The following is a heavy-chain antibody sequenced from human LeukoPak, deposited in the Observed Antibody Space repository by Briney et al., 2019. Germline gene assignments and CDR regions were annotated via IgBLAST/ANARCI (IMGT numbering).Heavy chain of an antibody. Sequence: GGSLRLSCAASGFTFTNAWMSWVRQAPGKGLEWVSANGGSGGSKYYADSVKGRFTVSRDNSKNTLYLQMNSLRAEDTAIYYCAKRKDLGYCSSTSCYYYFDYWGQGTLVTVSS. D-gene: IGHD2-2*01. J-gene: IGHJ4*02. CDR1: GFTFTNAW. V-gene: IGHV3-23*01. CDR3: AKRKDLGYCSSTSCYYYFDY. CDR2: NGGSGGSK.